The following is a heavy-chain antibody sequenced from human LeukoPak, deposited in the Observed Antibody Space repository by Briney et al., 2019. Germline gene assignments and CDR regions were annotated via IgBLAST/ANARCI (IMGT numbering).Heavy chain of an antibody. CDR2: ISDSGGST. CDR3: AKAPGGDYYYMDV. CDR1: GFTFSSYA. D-gene: IGHD3-10*01. V-gene: IGHV3-23*01. J-gene: IGHJ6*03. Sequence: PGGSLRLSCAASGFTFSSYAMSWVRQTPGKGLEWVSAISDSGGSTYYADSVKGRFTISRDNSKNTLYLQMNSLRAEDTAVYYCAKAPGGDYYYMDVWGKGTTVTVSS.